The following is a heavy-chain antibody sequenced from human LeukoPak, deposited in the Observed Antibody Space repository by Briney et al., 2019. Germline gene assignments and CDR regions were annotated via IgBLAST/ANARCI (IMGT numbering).Heavy chain of an antibody. CDR2: IRQDGGEQ. D-gene: IGHD6-13*01. J-gene: IGHJ4*02. Sequence: GGSLRLSCAASGFTFSSYEMNWVRQAPGKGLEWVATIRQDGGEQYYVDSVKGRFTISRDNAKNSLYLQMNSLRAEDTAVYYCARVNSSSWYMDHWGQGTLVTVSS. V-gene: IGHV3-7*01. CDR1: GFTFSSYE. CDR3: ARVNSSSWYMDH.